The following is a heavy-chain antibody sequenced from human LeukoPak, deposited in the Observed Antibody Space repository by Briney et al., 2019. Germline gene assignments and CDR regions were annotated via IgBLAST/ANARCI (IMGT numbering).Heavy chain of an antibody. CDR2: ISSSGSTI. J-gene: IGHJ3*02. Sequence: GGSLRLSCAASGFTYSSYEMNWVRQAPGKGLEWVSYISSSGSTIYYADSVKGRFTISRDNAKNSLYLQMNSLRAEDTAVYYCARISYCGGDCYPWMGAFDIWGQGTMVTVSS. D-gene: IGHD2-21*02. CDR1: GFTYSSYE. V-gene: IGHV3-48*03. CDR3: ARISYCGGDCYPWMGAFDI.